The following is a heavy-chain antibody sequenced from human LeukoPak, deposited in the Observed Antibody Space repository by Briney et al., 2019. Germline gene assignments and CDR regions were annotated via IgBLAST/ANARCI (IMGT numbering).Heavy chain of an antibody. J-gene: IGHJ4*02. CDR2: INPNSGGT. V-gene: IGHV1-2*02. CDR3: AHGSISDIYSSGWTHFDY. D-gene: IGHD6-19*01. Sequence: ASVKVSCKASGYTFTGYYMHWVRQAPGQGLEWMGWINPNSGGTNYAQKFQGRVTMTRDTSISTAYMELSRLRSDDTAVYYCAHGSISDIYSSGWTHFDYWGQGTLVTVSS. CDR1: GYTFTGYY.